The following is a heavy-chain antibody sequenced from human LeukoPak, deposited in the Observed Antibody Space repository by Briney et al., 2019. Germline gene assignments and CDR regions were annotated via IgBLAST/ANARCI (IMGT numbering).Heavy chain of an antibody. Sequence: SVKVSCKASGGTFSSYAISWVRQAPGQGLEWMGGITPIFGTANYAQKFQGRVTITADKSTSTAYMELSSLRSEDTAVYYCARGPRYIVVVPAAIQDYYYVMDVWGKGTTVTVSS. V-gene: IGHV1-69*06. CDR2: ITPIFGTA. CDR1: GGTFSSYA. J-gene: IGHJ6*04. CDR3: ARGPRYIVVVPAAIQDYYYVMDV. D-gene: IGHD2-2*02.